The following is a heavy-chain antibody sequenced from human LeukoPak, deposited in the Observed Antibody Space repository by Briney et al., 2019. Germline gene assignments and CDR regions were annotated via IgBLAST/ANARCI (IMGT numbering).Heavy chain of an antibody. CDR3: ARDVYSSSSVDY. J-gene: IGHJ4*02. CDR2: INWNGGST. CDR1: GFTFDDYG. D-gene: IGHD6-6*01. V-gene: IGHV3-20*04. Sequence: GGSLRLSCAASGFTFDDYGMSWVRQAPGKGLEWVSGINWNGGSTSYADSVKGRFTISRDNAKNSLYLQMNTLRAEDTALYYCARDVYSSSSVDYWGQGTLVTVSS.